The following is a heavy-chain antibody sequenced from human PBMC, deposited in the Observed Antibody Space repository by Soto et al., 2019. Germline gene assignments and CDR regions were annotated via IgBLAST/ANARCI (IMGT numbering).Heavy chain of an antibody. D-gene: IGHD3-22*01. J-gene: IGHJ4*02. V-gene: IGHV4-59*01. CDR2: IYYSGST. CDR1: GGSISSYY. CDR3: ARVWNYYDSSGYYGYFDY. Sequence: SETLSLTCTVSGGSISSYYCSWIRQPPGKGLEWIGYIYYSGSTNYNPSLKSRVTISVDTSKNQFSLKLSSVTAADTAVYYCARVWNYYDSSGYYGYFDYWGQGTLVTVSS.